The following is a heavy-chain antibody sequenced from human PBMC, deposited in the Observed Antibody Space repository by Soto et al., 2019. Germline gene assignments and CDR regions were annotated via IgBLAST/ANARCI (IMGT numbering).Heavy chain of an antibody. D-gene: IGHD2-15*01. J-gene: IGHJ4*02. CDR3: AREWSAFDY. CDR1: GVSITSYK. CDR2: LYSSGSS. V-gene: IGHV4-59*01. Sequence: PSETLSLTCTVSGVSITSYKWSWLRQSPGTGLEWIAHLYSSGSSSHTPSLKSRVTISVATSKNQYSLKVNSATAADTAVYYFAREWSAFDYWGQGILVTVSS.